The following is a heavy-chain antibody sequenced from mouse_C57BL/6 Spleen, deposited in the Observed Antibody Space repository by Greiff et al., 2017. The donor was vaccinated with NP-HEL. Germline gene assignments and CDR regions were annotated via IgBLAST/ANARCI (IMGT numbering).Heavy chain of an antibody. Sequence: EVQRVESGGGLVKPGGSLKLSCAASGFTFSDYGMHWVRQAPEKGLEWVAYISSGSSTIYYADTVKGRFTIARDTAKSTLFLQMTSLRSEDTAMYYCARPYGNGAMDYWGQGTSVTVSS. CDR2: ISSGSSTI. D-gene: IGHD2-1*01. J-gene: IGHJ4*01. CDR1: GFTFSDYG. CDR3: ARPYGNGAMDY. V-gene: IGHV5-17*01.